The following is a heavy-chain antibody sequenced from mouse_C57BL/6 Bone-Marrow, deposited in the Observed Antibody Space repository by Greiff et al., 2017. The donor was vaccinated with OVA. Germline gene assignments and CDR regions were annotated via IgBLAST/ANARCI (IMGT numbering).Heavy chain of an antibody. J-gene: IGHJ1*03. V-gene: IGHV5-15*01. Sequence: EVKLMESGGGLVQPGGSLKLSCAASGFTFSDYGMAWVRQAPRKGPEWVAFISNLAYSIYYADTVTGRFTIARENAKNTLYLEMSSLRSEDTAMYYCASVYSNYWYCDVWGTGTTVTVSS. D-gene: IGHD2-5*01. CDR2: ISNLAYSI. CDR3: ASVYSNYWYCDV. CDR1: GFTFSDYG.